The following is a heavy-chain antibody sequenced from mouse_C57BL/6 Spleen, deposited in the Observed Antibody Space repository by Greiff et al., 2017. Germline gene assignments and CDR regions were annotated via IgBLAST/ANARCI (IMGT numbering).Heavy chain of an antibody. CDR2: IDPSDSYT. V-gene: IGHV1-50*01. Sequence: QVQLKQPGAELVKPGASVKLSCTASGYTFTSYWMQWVKQRPGQGLEWIGGIDPSDSYTKYNQKFKGKATLTVDTSSSTAYMQLSSLTSEDSAVYYCARFKDYFDYWGKGTTLTVSS. CDR3: ARFKDYFDY. J-gene: IGHJ2*01. CDR1: GYTFTSYW.